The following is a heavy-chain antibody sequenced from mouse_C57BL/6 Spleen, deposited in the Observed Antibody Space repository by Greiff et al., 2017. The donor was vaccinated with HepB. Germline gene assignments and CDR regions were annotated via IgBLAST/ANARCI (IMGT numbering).Heavy chain of an antibody. CDR2: IWSGGST. V-gene: IGHV2-2*01. CDR3: ARNPVAHYAMDY. Sequence: QVQLKESGPGLVQPSQSLSITCTVSGFSLTSYGVHWVRQSPGKGLEWLGVIWSGGSTDYNAAFISRLSISTDNSKSHVFFKMNSLQADDTAIYYCARNPVAHYAMDYWGQGTSVTVSS. D-gene: IGHD1-1*02. J-gene: IGHJ4*01. CDR1: GFSLTSYG.